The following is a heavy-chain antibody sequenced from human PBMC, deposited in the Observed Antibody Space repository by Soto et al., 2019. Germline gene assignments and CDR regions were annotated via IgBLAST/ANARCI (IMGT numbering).Heavy chain of an antibody. CDR1: GASIDNYH. CDR3: ARDRSAAGPSNWFDP. Sequence: QVQLQESGPRLVNPSETLSLSCSVSGASIDNYHWSWIRQSAGKGLEWIGRIAPSGSTNYNPSLKGRVTMSVDTSKTHFSLKMTSLTAADTAVYFCARDRSAAGPSNWFDPWGQGTLVTVSS. V-gene: IGHV4-4*07. D-gene: IGHD6-13*01. CDR2: IAPSGST. J-gene: IGHJ5*02.